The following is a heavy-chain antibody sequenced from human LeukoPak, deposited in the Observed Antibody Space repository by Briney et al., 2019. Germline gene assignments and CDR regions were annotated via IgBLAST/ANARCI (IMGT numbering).Heavy chain of an antibody. V-gene: IGHV3-30-3*01. J-gene: IGHJ4*02. CDR2: ISYDGSNE. Sequence: GRSLRLSCAASGFAFSSYAMHWVRQAPGKVLECVALISYDGSNEYYADSVKGRFTVSRDNSKNTLYLQMNSLRAEDTAVYYCASDMSYSGYYIDYWGQGTLVTVSS. CDR1: GFAFSSYA. CDR3: ASDMSYSGYYIDY. D-gene: IGHD3-3*01.